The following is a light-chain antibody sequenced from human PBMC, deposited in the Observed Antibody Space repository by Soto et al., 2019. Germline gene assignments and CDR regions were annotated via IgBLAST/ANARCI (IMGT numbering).Light chain of an antibody. CDR3: QQYGSSPRT. CDR2: GAS. Sequence: EIVLTQSPGTLSLSPWERATLACRARQTVSTNYLAWYQQKPGQAPRLLIYGASKRATGIPDRFSGSGSGTDFTLTISRLEPEDFAVYCCQQYGSSPRTFGQGTKVDIK. CDR1: QTVSTNY. V-gene: IGKV3-20*01. J-gene: IGKJ1*01.